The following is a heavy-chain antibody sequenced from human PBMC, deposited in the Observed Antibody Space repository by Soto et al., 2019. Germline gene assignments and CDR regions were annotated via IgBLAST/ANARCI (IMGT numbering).Heavy chain of an antibody. CDR1: GGSFSGYY. D-gene: IGHD6-6*01. J-gene: IGHJ4*02. CDR2: INHSGST. V-gene: IGHV4-34*01. Sequence: PSETLSLTCAVYGGSFSGYYWSWIRQPPGKGLEWIGEINHSGSTNYNPSLKSRVTISVDTSKNQFSLKLSSVTAADTAVYYCAKELSSSDAYWGQGTLVTVS. CDR3: AKELSSSDAY.